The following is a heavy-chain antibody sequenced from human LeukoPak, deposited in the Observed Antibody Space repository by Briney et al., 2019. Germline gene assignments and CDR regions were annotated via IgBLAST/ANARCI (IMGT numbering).Heavy chain of an antibody. D-gene: IGHD1-1*01. Sequence: VASVKVSCKASGYTFTSYDINWVRQATGQGLEWMGWMNPNSGNTGYAQKFQGRVTITRNTSISTAYMELSSLRSEDTAVYYCAREVTTGTTNWFDPWGQGTLVTVSS. CDR1: GYTFTSYD. CDR2: MNPNSGNT. V-gene: IGHV1-8*03. CDR3: AREVTTGTTNWFDP. J-gene: IGHJ5*02.